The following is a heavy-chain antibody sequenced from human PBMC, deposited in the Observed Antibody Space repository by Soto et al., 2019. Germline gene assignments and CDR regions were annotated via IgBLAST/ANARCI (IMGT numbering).Heavy chain of an antibody. CDR2: IRSKADSYAT. CDR3: TRSTLQDYGMHV. Sequence: EVQLVESGGGLVQPGGSLKLSCAASGFTFSGSAVHWVSQASGKGLEWVGRIRSKADSYATAYAASVKGRFTISRDDSKNTAYLQMNSLKTEDTAVYYCTRSTLQDYGMHVWGQGTTVTVSS. D-gene: IGHD2-15*01. V-gene: IGHV3-73*02. CDR1: GFTFSGSA. J-gene: IGHJ6*02.